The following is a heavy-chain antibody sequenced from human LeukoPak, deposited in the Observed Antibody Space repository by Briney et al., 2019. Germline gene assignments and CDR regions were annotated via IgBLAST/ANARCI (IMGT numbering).Heavy chain of an antibody. Sequence: GGSLRLSCAASGFTFSSYGMHWVRQAPGKGLEWVAVISYDGSNKYYADSVKDRFTISRDNSKNTLYLQMNSLRAEDTAVYYCAKAVDIDIWGQGTMVTVSS. D-gene: IGHD5-12*01. J-gene: IGHJ3*02. V-gene: IGHV3-30*18. CDR2: ISYDGSNK. CDR1: GFTFSSYG. CDR3: AKAVDIDI.